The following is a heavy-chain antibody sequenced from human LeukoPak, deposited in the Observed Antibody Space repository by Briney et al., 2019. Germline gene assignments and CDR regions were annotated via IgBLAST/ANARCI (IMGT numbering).Heavy chain of an antibody. V-gene: IGHV5-51*01. CDR2: IHPGDSDT. CDR3: ARHQEVSGSYGY. CDR1: GYTFTSYW. Sequence: GESLKISCKGSGYTFTSYWIAWVRQMPGKGLEWMGIIHPGDSDTRYSPSFQGQVTISADKSISTAYLQWSSLQASDTAMYYCARHQEVSGSYGYWGQGTLVTVSS. J-gene: IGHJ4*02. D-gene: IGHD1-26*01.